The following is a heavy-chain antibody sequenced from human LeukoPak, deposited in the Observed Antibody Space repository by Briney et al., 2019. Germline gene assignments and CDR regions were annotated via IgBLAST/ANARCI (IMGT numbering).Heavy chain of an antibody. V-gene: IGHV1-46*01. Sequence: ATVKVSCKASGYTFTSYYLYWVRQAPGQGLEWMGVINPSGGSTTYAQKFQGRVTITADKSTSTAYMELSSLRSEDTAVYYCASAPHGGNTYYYYGMDVWGQGTTVTVSS. CDR3: ASAPHGGNTYYYYGMDV. CDR2: INPSGGST. CDR1: GYTFTSYY. J-gene: IGHJ6*02. D-gene: IGHD4-23*01.